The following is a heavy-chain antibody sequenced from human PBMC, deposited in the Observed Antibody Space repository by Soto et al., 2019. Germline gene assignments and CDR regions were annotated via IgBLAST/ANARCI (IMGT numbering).Heavy chain of an antibody. CDR3: PRCKCRVGSCYTCWHFDL. Sequence: QAQLVQSGAEVKKPGASVKVSCQAGGYTFADYGISWVRQAPGQGLEWLGWIGPYNGNTNYAKNLTERLTMTTGTSTNTSYMELRSLRSCATVLYFFPRCKCRVGSCYTCWHFDLWGRGTLLTVSS. J-gene: IGHJ2*01. CDR2: IGPYNGNT. CDR1: GYTFADYG. D-gene: IGHD2-15*01. V-gene: IGHV1-18*01.